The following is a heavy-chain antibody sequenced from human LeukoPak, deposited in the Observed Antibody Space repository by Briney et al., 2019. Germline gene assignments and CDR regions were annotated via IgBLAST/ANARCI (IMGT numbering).Heavy chain of an antibody. CDR2: ISSSSSYI. Sequence: GGSLRLSCAASGFTFSSYSMNRVRQAPGKGLEWVSSISSSSSYIYYADSVKGRFTISRDNAKNSLYLQMNSLRAEDTAVYYCARGSWFGRYDAFDIWGQGTMVTVSS. J-gene: IGHJ3*02. V-gene: IGHV3-21*01. CDR3: ARGSWFGRYDAFDI. D-gene: IGHD3-10*01. CDR1: GFTFSSYS.